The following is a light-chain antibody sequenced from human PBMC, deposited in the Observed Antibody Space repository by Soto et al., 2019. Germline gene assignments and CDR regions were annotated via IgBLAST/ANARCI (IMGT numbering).Light chain of an antibody. CDR2: RNN. J-gene: IGLJ1*01. CDR3: TAGDDSLISYYV. CDR1: TSNIGSNY. V-gene: IGLV1-47*01. Sequence: QSVLTQPPSASGTPGQTVTISCSGSTSNIGSNYVHWYQQLPGTAPKVLIFRNNQRPSGVPDRFSGSKSGTSASLAISGPGSEDRANYYGTAGDDSLISYYVFGPGTKATAL.